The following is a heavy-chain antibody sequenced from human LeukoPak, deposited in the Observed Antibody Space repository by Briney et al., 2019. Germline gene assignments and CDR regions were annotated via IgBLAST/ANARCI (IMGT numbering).Heavy chain of an antibody. CDR2: ISGSGGST. CDR3: AKSYDSSGYYYFDY. Sequence: GGSLRLSCAASGFTFSSYAMSWVRQAPGKGLEWVSAISGSGGSTYYADSVKGRFTISRDNSKNTLYLQMNSLRAGDTAVYYCAKSYDSSGYYYFDYWGQGTLVTVSS. V-gene: IGHV3-23*01. D-gene: IGHD3-22*01. CDR1: GFTFSSYA. J-gene: IGHJ4*02.